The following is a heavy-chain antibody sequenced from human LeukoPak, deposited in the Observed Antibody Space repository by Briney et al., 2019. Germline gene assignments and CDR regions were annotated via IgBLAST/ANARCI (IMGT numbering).Heavy chain of an antibody. D-gene: IGHD2-2*01. CDR1: GYTFTGYY. CDR2: INPNSGGT. CDR3: AIPQVVPAAMDDFWSGPDY. V-gene: IGHV1-2*02. J-gene: IGHJ4*02. Sequence: ASVKVSCKASGYTFTGYYMHWVRQAPGQGLEWMGWINPNSGGTNYAQKIQGRVTMTRDTSISTAYMELSRLRSDDTAVYYCAIPQVVPAAMDDFWSGPDYWGQGTLVTVSS.